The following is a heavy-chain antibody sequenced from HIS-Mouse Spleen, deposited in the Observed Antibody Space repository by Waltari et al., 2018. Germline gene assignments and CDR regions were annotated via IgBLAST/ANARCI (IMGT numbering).Heavy chain of an antibody. Sequence: QLQLQESGPGLVKPSETLSLTCTVSGGSISSSSYYWGWIRQPPGKGLEWIGSIYYSGRTSYHPSRTSRVTISVDTSKNQFSLKLSSVTAADTAVYYCARDHEWELLGAAFDIWGQGTMVTVSS. D-gene: IGHD1-26*01. CDR1: GGSISSSSYY. CDR2: IYYSGRT. J-gene: IGHJ3*02. V-gene: IGHV4-39*07. CDR3: ARDHEWELLGAAFDI.